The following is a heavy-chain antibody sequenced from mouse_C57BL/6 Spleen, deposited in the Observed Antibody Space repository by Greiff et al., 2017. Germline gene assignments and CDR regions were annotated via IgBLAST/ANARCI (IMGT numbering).Heavy chain of an antibody. CDR2: IYPRSGNT. D-gene: IGHD1-1*01. CDR1: GYTFTSYG. J-gene: IGHJ2*01. Sequence: QVTLKVSGAELARPGASVKLSCKASGYTFTSYGISWVKQRTGQGLEWIGEIYPRSGNTYYNEKFKGKATLTADKSSSTAYMELRSLTSEDSAVYFCARGDYCGSSLDFDYWGQGTTLTVSS. V-gene: IGHV1-81*01. CDR3: ARGDYCGSSLDFDY.